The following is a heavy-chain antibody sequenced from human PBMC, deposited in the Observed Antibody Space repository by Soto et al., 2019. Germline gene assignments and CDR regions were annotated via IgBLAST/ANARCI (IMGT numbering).Heavy chain of an antibody. Sequence: XETLSLTCTVAGYSITSINNYWGWIRQPPGMGLEWIANIYYDGSTFYNPSLKSRVAMSIDTSKNQFSLNLTSVTATDTAVYYCTTVVIPGTRNMD. CDR2: IYYDGST. V-gene: IGHV4-39*01. CDR3: TTVVIPGTRNMD. D-gene: IGHD2-21*01. J-gene: IGHJ6*03. CDR1: GYSITSINNY.